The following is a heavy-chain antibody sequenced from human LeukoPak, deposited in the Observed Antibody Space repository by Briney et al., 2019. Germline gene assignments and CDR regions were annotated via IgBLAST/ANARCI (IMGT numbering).Heavy chain of an antibody. CDR3: ARADNSNALDY. J-gene: IGHJ4*02. Sequence: SETLSLTCSVSGGSVSSGSYCWSCIRQPPGKGLEWIGCIYYTGSTNYNPSLKSRVTISVDTCKNQFSLYLSCVTVADTAVYYCARADNSNALDYWSQGSQLSVSA. V-gene: IGHV4-61*01. CDR2: IYYTGST. D-gene: IGHD1-1*01. CDR1: GGSVSSGSYC.